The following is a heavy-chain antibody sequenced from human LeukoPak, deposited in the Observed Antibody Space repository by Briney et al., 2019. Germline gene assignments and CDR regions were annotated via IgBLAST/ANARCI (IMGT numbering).Heavy chain of an antibody. J-gene: IGHJ4*02. V-gene: IGHV4-4*07. D-gene: IGHD3-10*01. CDR3: ARDRFGYYFDY. CDR2: IYTTGST. CDR1: GGSIKDYY. Sequence: SETLFLTCTVSGGSIKDYYWTWIRQPAGKGLEWIGRIYTTGSTNYNPSLQSRVTMSVDTSKNQFSLKLTPVTAADTAMYYCARDRFGYYFDYWGQGTLVTVSS.